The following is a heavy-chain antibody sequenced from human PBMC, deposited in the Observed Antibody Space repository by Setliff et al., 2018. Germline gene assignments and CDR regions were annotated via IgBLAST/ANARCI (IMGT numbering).Heavy chain of an antibody. CDR3: ARAPLESGYYYGQGHYFDN. J-gene: IGHJ4*02. CDR2: IDPSADYT. V-gene: IGHV1-46*01. Sequence: ASVKVSCKASGNTFTGYYIHWLRQAPGKGLEWMGIIDPSADYTNYAQKFQGRDTMTKDTSTTTVYMELSSLRSEDTAVYYCARAPLESGYYYGQGHYFDNWGQGTLVTVSS. D-gene: IGHD5-18*01. CDR1: GNTFTGYY.